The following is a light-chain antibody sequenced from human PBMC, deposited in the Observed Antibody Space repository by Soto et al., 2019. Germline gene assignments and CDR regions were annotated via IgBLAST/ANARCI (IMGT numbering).Light chain of an antibody. Sequence: DIQMTQSPSAMSASVGDRVTITCRASQDINNYLAWFQQKPGQVPKRLIYAASTLQSGVPSRFSGSASGTEFTLTISSLQPEDFATYYCQQYNSYPYTFGQGTKLEIK. CDR3: QQYNSYPYT. CDR1: QDINNY. V-gene: IGKV1-17*03. J-gene: IGKJ2*01. CDR2: AAS.